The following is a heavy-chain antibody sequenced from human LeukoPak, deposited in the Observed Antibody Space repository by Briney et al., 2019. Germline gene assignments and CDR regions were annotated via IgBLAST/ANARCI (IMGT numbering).Heavy chain of an antibody. Sequence: ASVKVSCKASGYTFTSYAMHWVRQAPGQRLEWMGWINAGNGNTKYSQKFQGRVTITRDTSASTAYMELSSLRSEDTAAYYCARDLSSAAAGIDYWGQGTLVTVSS. CDR2: INAGNGNT. D-gene: IGHD6-13*01. CDR3: ARDLSSAAAGIDY. J-gene: IGHJ4*02. V-gene: IGHV1-3*01. CDR1: GYTFTSYA.